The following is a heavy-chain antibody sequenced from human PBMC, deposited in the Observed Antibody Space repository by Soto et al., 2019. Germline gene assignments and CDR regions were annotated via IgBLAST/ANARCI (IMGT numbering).Heavy chain of an antibody. V-gene: IGHV3-21*01. CDR1: GFTFSSYS. CDR3: ARESPIAAAYYGMDV. CDR2: ISSSSSYI. J-gene: IGHJ6*02. Sequence: GGSLRLSCAASGFTFSSYSMNWVRQAPGKGLEWVSSISSSSSYIYYADSVKGRFTISRDNAKNSLYLQMNSLRAEDTAVYYCARESPIAAAYYGMDVWGQGTTVTVSS. D-gene: IGHD6-13*01.